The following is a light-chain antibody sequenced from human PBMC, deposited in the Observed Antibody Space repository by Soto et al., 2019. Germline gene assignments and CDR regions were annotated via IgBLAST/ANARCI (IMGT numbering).Light chain of an antibody. CDR1: QGISSY. CDR2: AAS. V-gene: IGKV1-8*01. CDR3: HQYYSYPTS. J-gene: IGKJ5*01. Sequence: AIRMTQSPSSLSASTGDRVTITCRASQGISSYLAWYQQKPGKAPKLLIYAASTLQRGVPSRFSGSGSGTDFTLTISCLQSEDLATYYCHQYYSYPTSFGQGTRLEIK.